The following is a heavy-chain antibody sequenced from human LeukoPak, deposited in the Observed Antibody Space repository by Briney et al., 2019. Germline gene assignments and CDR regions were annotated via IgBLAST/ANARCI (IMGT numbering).Heavy chain of an antibody. Sequence: SETLSLTCTVSGGSISSYYWSWIRQPAGKGLEWIGRIYTSGSTNYNPSLKSRVTMSVDTSKNQFSLKLSAVTAADRAVYNCARDPGGQLLHNWFDPWGQGTLVTVSS. CDR3: ARDPGGQLLHNWFDP. J-gene: IGHJ5*02. CDR1: GGSISSYY. CDR2: IYTSGST. D-gene: IGHD2-2*01. V-gene: IGHV4-4*07.